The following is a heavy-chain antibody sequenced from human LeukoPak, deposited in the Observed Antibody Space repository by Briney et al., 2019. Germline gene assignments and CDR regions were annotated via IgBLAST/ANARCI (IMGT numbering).Heavy chain of an antibody. D-gene: IGHD3-10*01. CDR2: INSDGSST. CDR3: ARDYGRSRDYGMDV. CDR1: GFTFSNYW. V-gene: IGHV3-74*01. Sequence: GGSLRLSCAASGFTFSNYWMHWVRQAPGKGLVWVSRINSDGSSTTYADSVKGRFTISRDNAKNTLYLQMNSLRAEDTAVYYCARDYGRSRDYGMDVWGQGTTVTVSS. J-gene: IGHJ6*02.